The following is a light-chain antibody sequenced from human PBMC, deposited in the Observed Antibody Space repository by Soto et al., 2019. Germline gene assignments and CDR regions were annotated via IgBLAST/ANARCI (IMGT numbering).Light chain of an antibody. Sequence: QSVLTQPPSASGTPGQRVTISCSGSNSNIGSNTVTWYQQLPGTAPILLIYSNNQRSSGVPGRFSGSRSGTSGSLAISGLQSEDEADYYCATWDDRLNGYVFGSGTKLTVL. V-gene: IGLV1-44*01. CDR1: NSNIGSNT. J-gene: IGLJ1*01. CDR3: ATWDDRLNGYV. CDR2: SNN.